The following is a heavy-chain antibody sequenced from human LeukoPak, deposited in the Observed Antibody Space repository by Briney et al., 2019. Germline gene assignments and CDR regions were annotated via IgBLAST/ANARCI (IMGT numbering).Heavy chain of an antibody. J-gene: IGHJ6*03. CDR3: ARVEDSSGWYLFQNITLTVNYYYYYYMDV. CDR2: IYSSGST. Sequence: SETLSLTCTVSGGPISSGSHYWSWIRQPAGKGLEWIGRIYSSGSTNYNPSLKSRVTISIDTSKNQFSLKLSSVTAADTALYYCARVEDSSGWYLFQNITLTVNYYYYYYMDVWGKGTTVTVSS. D-gene: IGHD6-19*01. CDR1: GGPISSGSHY. V-gene: IGHV4-61*02.